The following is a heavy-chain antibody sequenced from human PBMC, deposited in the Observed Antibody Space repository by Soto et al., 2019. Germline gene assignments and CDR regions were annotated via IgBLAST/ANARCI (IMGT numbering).Heavy chain of an antibody. CDR3: VRHATDRHGNAEDWYFDL. Sequence: QVQLQESGPGLVRPSETLSLTCTVSAASISSYYWTWIRQPPGKGLEWIGHMYNSEDTKYNPSLKSRVTMSVDTSKNQFSLKLRSVRAADTAIYYCVRHATDRHGNAEDWYFDLWGRGTLVTVSS. J-gene: IGHJ2*01. V-gene: IGHV4-59*08. CDR2: MYNSEDT. D-gene: IGHD2-15*01. CDR1: AASISSYY.